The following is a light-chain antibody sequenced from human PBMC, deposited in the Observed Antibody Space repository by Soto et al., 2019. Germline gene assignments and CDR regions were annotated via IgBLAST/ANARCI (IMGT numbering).Light chain of an antibody. CDR1: SSDVGGYDY. CDR2: EVS. Sequence: QSALTQPASMSGSPGQSITISCTGTSSDVGGYDYVSWYQQHAGKAPKLVIYEVSNRPSGVSNRFSGSKSGNTASLIISGLQAEDEADYYCSSYSSTSSRVFGPGTKLTVL. J-gene: IGLJ1*01. V-gene: IGLV2-14*01. CDR3: SSYSSTSSRV.